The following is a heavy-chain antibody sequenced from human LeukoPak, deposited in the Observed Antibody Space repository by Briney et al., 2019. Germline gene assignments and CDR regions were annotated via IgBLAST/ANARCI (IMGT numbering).Heavy chain of an antibody. D-gene: IGHD2-15*01. Sequence: GGSLRLSCAASGFTFSNAWMSWVRQAPGKGLEWVGRIKSKTDGGTTDYAAPVKGRFTISRDDSKNTLYLQMNSLKTEDTAVYYCTTDAAAGGTLPPDWFDPWGQGTLVTVSS. CDR1: GFTFSNAW. CDR3: TTDAAAGGTLPPDWFDP. CDR2: IKSKTDGGTT. V-gene: IGHV3-15*01. J-gene: IGHJ5*02.